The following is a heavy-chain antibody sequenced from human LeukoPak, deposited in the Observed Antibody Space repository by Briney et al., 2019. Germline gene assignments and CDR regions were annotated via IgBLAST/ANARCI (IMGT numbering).Heavy chain of an antibody. CDR2: IRSKAYGGTT. CDR1: GFTLGDYA. CDR3: TRGSRYGYSVDY. D-gene: IGHD5-18*01. J-gene: IGHJ4*02. Sequence: GGSLRLSCTASGFTLGDYAMSWFRQAPGKGLEWVGFIRSKAYGGTTEYVASVKGRFTISRDDSKSIAYLQMNSLKTEDTAVHYCTRGSRYGYSVDYWGQGTLVTVSS. V-gene: IGHV3-49*03.